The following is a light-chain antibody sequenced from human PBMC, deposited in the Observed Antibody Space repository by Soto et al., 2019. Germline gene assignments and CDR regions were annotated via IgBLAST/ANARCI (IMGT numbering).Light chain of an antibody. J-gene: IGLJ3*02. V-gene: IGLV1-40*01. CDR1: SSNIGAGYD. CDR2: GNN. CDR3: QSYDSSLSGVV. Sequence: QSALTQPPSVSGAPGQRVTISCTGSSSNIGAGYDVHWYQQLPGAVPKLLINGNNNRPSGVPDRLSGSKSGTSAYLAISGLQAEDEADYYCQSYDSSLSGVVFGGGTQLTVL.